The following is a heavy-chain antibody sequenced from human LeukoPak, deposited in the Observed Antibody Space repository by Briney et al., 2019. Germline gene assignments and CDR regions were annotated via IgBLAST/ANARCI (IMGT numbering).Heavy chain of an antibody. CDR1: GDSISSHY. J-gene: IGHJ2*01. V-gene: IGHV4-59*11. Sequence: SETLSLTCNVSGDSISSHYWSWIRQPPGKGLEWIGFVYHTGSTNYNPSLKSRVTISVDTSKNQFSLKMRSVTAADTAVYYCAAKVTTRWHFDLWGRGTLVTVSS. CDR3: AAKVTTRWHFDL. CDR2: VYHTGST. D-gene: IGHD4-17*01.